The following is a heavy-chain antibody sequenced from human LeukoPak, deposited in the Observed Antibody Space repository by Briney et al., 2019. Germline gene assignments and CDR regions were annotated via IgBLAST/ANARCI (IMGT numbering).Heavy chain of an antibody. CDR2: ISAYNGNT. J-gene: IGHJ6*03. V-gene: IGHV1-18*01. D-gene: IGHD3-10*01. Sequence: ASVKVSCRASGYTFTSYGISWVRQAPGPGLEWMGWISAYNGNTNYAQKLQGRVTMTTDTSTSTAYMELRSLRSDDTAVYYCAREPGSDNYYYYMDVWGKGTTVTVSS. CDR1: GYTFTSYG. CDR3: AREPGSDNYYYYMDV.